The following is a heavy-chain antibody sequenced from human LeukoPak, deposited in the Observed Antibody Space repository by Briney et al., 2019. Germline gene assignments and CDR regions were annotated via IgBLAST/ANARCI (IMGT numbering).Heavy chain of an antibody. V-gene: IGHV4-34*01. CDR2: INHSGST. Sequence: SETLSLTCAVYGGSFNGYYWNWIRQPPGKGLEWIGEINHSGSTNYNPSLKSRVTISLDTSKNQFSLNLSSLTAADTAVYYCARGATLEVVGGAGDYWGQGTLVTVSS. D-gene: IGHD1-1*01. J-gene: IGHJ4*02. CDR1: GGSFNGYY. CDR3: ARGATLEVVGGAGDY.